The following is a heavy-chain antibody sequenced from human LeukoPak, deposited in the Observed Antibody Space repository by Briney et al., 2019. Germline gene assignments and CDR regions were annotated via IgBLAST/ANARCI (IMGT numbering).Heavy chain of an antibody. CDR2: IIPIFGTA. CDR1: GGTFSSYA. Sequence: SVKVSCKASGGTFSSYAISWVRQAPGQGLEWMGGIIPIFGTANYAQKFQGRVTITADESTSTAYMELSSLRSEDTAVYYCARDAQELYGGIYWYFDLWGRGTLVTVSS. J-gene: IGHJ2*01. CDR3: ARDAQELYGGIYWYFDL. V-gene: IGHV1-69*01. D-gene: IGHD4-23*01.